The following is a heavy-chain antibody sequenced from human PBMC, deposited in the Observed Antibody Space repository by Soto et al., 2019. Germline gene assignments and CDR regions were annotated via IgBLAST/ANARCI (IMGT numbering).Heavy chain of an antibody. CDR3: AGGGDSSGWYLDFDY. CDR1: GFTVSSNY. V-gene: IGHV3-66*01. Sequence: EVQLVESGGGLVQPGGSLRLSCAASGFTVSSNYMSWVRQAPGKGLEWVSVIYSGGSTYYADSVKGRFTISRDNSRXTLYLQMNSLRAEDTAGYYCAGGGDSSGWYLDFDYWGQGTLVTVSS. J-gene: IGHJ4*02. CDR2: IYSGGST. D-gene: IGHD6-19*01.